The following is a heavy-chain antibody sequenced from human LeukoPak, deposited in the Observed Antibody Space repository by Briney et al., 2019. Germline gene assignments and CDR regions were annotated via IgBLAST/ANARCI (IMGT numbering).Heavy chain of an antibody. CDR2: MNPNSGST. CDR3: ARGPSGFKDYYMDV. J-gene: IGHJ6*03. D-gene: IGHD1-26*01. Sequence: ASVKVSCKASGYTFTSYDINWVRQATGQGLEWMGWMNPNSGSTYYGQKFQGRVTMTRNTSISTAYMELSSLRSEDTAVYYCARGPSGFKDYYMDVWGKGTTVTVSS. CDR1: GYTFTSYD. V-gene: IGHV1-8*01.